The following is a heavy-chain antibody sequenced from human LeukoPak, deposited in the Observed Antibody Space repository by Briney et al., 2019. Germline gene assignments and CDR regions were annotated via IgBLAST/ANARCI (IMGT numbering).Heavy chain of an antibody. CDR3: ARQITADTPVYSSSWYFDL. CDR1: GGSFSGYY. Sequence: SETLSLTCAVYGGSFSGYYWSWIRQPPGKGLEWIGEINHSGSTNYNPSLKSRVTISVDTSKNQFSLKLSSVTAADTAVYYCARQITADTPVYSSSWYFDLWGRGTLDTVST. CDR2: INHSGST. D-gene: IGHD6-13*01. J-gene: IGHJ2*01. V-gene: IGHV4-34*01.